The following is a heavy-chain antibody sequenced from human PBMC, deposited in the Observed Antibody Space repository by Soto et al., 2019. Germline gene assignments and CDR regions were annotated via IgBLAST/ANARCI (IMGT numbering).Heavy chain of an antibody. D-gene: IGHD1-20*01. Sequence: EVQLVESGGGLVKPGGSLRLSCAASGFTFSSYSMNWVRQAPGKGLEWVSSISSSSSYIYYADSVKGRFTISRDNAKNSLYLQMNSLRAEDTAVYYCARDVGNWNYYYYGMDVWGQGTTVTVSS. CDR2: ISSSSSYI. J-gene: IGHJ6*02. CDR3: ARDVGNWNYYYYGMDV. V-gene: IGHV3-21*01. CDR1: GFTFSSYS.